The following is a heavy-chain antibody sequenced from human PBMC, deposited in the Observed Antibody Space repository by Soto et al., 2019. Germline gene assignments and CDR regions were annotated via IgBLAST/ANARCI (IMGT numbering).Heavy chain of an antibody. CDR1: GFTFSSYG. J-gene: IGHJ3*02. CDR3: AKERDAFDI. CDR2: ISYDGSNK. Sequence: QVQLVESGGGVVQTGRSLRVSCEASGFTFSSYGMHWVRQAPGKGLEWVAVISYDGSNKYYADSVKGRFTISRDNSKNTLDLQMNSLRAEDTAVYYCAKERDAFDIWGQGTMVTVSS. V-gene: IGHV3-30*18.